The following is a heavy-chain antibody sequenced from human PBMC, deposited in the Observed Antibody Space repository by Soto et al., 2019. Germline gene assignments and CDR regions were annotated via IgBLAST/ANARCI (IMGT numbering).Heavy chain of an antibody. CDR1: GFTFTSSA. V-gene: IGHV1-58*01. CDR3: AAGGSYDFWSGYQHYYYYYGMDV. Sequence: SVKVSCKASGFTFTSSAVQWVRQARGQRLEWIGWIVVGSGNTNYAQKFQERVTITRGMSTSTAYMELSSLRSEDTAVYYCAAGGSYDFWSGYQHYYYYYGMDVWGQGTTVTVSS. CDR2: IVVGSGNT. J-gene: IGHJ6*02. D-gene: IGHD3-3*01.